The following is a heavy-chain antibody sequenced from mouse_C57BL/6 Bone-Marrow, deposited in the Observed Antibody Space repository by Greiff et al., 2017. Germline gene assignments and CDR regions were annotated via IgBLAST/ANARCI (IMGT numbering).Heavy chain of an antibody. CDR1: CYSITSGYY. CDR2: ISYDGSN. CDR3: ARELGWFAY. Sequence: EVQLQESGPGLVKPSPSLSLPCSVTCYSITSGYYWNWIRQFPGNKLEWMGYISYDGSNNYNPSLKNRISITRDTSKNQFFLKLNSVTTEDTATYYCARELGWFAYWGQGTLVTVSA. J-gene: IGHJ3*01. D-gene: IGHD4-1*01. V-gene: IGHV3-6*01.